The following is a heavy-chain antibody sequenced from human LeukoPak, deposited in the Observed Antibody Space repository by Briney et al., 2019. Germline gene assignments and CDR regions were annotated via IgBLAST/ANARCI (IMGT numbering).Heavy chain of an antibody. CDR2: ISGGGSST. D-gene: IGHD3-10*01. CDR3: AKMDFGSGSYYILNSPDY. V-gene: IGHV3-23*01. Sequence: GGSLRLSCAASGFTFSSNAMSWVRQAPGEGLEWVSGISGGGSSTYYADSVKGRFTISRDNSKNTLYLQVNSLRADDTAVYYCAKMDFGSGSYYILNSPDYWGQGTLVTVSS. J-gene: IGHJ4*02. CDR1: GFTFSSNA.